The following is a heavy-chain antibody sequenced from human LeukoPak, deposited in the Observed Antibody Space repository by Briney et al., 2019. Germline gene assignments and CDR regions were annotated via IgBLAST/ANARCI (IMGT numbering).Heavy chain of an antibody. J-gene: IGHJ4*02. D-gene: IGHD5-18*01. V-gene: IGHV3-21*01. CDR1: GFTFSSYS. CDR3: ARDRGYSYGYRDY. Sequence: GGSLRLSCAASGFTFSSYSMNWVRQAPGKGLEWVSSISSSSSYIYYADSVKGRFTISRDNAKNSLYLQTNSLRAEDTAVYYCARDRGYSYGYRDYWGQGTLVTVSS. CDR2: ISSSSSYI.